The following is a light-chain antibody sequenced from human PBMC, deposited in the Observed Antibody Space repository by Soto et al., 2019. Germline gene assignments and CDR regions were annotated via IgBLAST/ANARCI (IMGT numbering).Light chain of an antibody. CDR1: QGISSY. CDR2: AAS. CDR3: QQYYSYPPIT. Sequence: AIRMAHSPSSLSSSAVDRVTVTCRASQGISSYLAWYQQKPGKAPKLLIYAASTLQSGVPSRFSGSGSGTDFTLTISCLQSEDFATYYCQQYYSYPPITFGQGTRLEIK. V-gene: IGKV1-8*01. J-gene: IGKJ5*01.